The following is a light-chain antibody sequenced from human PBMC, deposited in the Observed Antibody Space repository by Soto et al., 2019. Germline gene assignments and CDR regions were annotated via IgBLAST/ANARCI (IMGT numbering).Light chain of an antibody. CDR3: QQYDSPPRT. CDR2: GAS. CDR1: QSVNSNY. V-gene: IGKV3-20*01. J-gene: IGKJ1*01. Sequence: EIVLTQSPGTLSLSPGERATLSCRASQSVNSNYLAWYQQKPGQGPRVLMYGASSRATGIPDRFSGSGSGTDFTLTISRLEPEDFAVYYCQQYDSPPRTFGQGTKVEI.